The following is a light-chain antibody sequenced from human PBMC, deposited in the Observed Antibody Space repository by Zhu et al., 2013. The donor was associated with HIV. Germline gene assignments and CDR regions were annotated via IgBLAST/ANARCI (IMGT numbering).Light chain of an antibody. CDR2: GAS. CDR3: QQYHKWPALS. Sequence: EVVLTQSPATLSLSPGERATLSCRASQSVSSTYLAWYQQKPGQAPRLLIYGASSRATGIPDRFSGSGSGTEFTLTIRSLQSDDSALYYCQQYHKWPALSFGGGTKVEIK. V-gene: IGKV3D-15*01. J-gene: IGKJ4*01. CDR1: QSVSSTY.